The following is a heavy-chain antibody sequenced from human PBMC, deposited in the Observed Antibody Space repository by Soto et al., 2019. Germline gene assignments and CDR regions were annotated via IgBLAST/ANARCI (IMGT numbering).Heavy chain of an antibody. D-gene: IGHD6-13*01. CDR1: GYTFTSYY. Sequence: ASVKVSCKASGYTFTSYYMHWVRQAPGQGLEWMGIINPSGGSTSYAQKFQGRVTMTRDTSTSTVYMELSSLRSEDTAVYYCARDLFHTIAAAGTNNWFDPWXQGTLVTVSS. J-gene: IGHJ5*02. V-gene: IGHV1-46*01. CDR3: ARDLFHTIAAAGTNNWFDP. CDR2: INPSGGST.